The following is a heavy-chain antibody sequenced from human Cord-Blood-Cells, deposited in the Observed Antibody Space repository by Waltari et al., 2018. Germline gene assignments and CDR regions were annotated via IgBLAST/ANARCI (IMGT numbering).Heavy chain of an antibody. Sequence: GGGVVQPGGSLRLSCAASGFTFSSYGMHCVRQAPGKGLEWVAFIRYDGSNKYYADSVKGRFTISRDNSKNTLYLQMNSLRAEETAVYYCAKDRNWGSDTAVFDYWGQGTLVTVSS. CDR1: GFTFSSYG. CDR2: IRYDGSNK. J-gene: IGHJ4*02. V-gene: IGHV3-30*02. CDR3: AKDRNWGSDTAVFDY. D-gene: IGHD7-27*01.